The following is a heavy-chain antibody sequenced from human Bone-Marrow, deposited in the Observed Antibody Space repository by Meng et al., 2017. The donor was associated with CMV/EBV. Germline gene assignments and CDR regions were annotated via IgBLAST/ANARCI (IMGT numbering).Heavy chain of an antibody. CDR1: GFTFSTDA. D-gene: IGHD4-17*01. V-gene: IGHV3-23*01. Sequence: GFTFSTDAMSWVRQAPGKGLEWVSAISGSGGSTNYADSVKGRFTISRDNSKNTLFLQMNSLRAEDTALYFCAKSPRNTVTTSGTFDYWGQGTLVTVSS. CDR2: ISGSGGST. J-gene: IGHJ4*02. CDR3: AKSPRNTVTTSGTFDY.